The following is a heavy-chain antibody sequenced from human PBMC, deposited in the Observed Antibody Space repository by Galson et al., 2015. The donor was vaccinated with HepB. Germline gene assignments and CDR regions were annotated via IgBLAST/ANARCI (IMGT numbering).Heavy chain of an antibody. V-gene: IGHV3-21*01. CDR1: GFTFSSYS. CDR2: ISSSSSYI. Sequence: SLRLSCAASGFTFSSYSMNWVRQAPGKGLEWVSSISSSSSYIYYADSVKGRFTISRDNAKNSLYLQMNSLRAEDTAVYYCVGGGPPLYDYIWGSYRQRGDYFDYWGQGTLVTVSS. D-gene: IGHD3-16*02. CDR3: VGGGPPLYDYIWGSYRQRGDYFDY. J-gene: IGHJ4*02.